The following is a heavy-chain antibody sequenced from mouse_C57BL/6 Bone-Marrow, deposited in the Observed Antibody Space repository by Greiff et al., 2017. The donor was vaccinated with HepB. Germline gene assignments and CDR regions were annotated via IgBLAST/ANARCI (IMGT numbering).Heavy chain of an antibody. CDR2: IRSKSNHYAT. CDR1: GFSFNTYA. CDR3: VRHYSSWFAY. J-gene: IGHJ3*01. D-gene: IGHD2-12*01. V-gene: IGHV10-1*01. Sequence: EVQLVESGGGLVQPTGSLKLSCAASGFSFNTYAMNWVRQAPGKGLEWVARIRSKSNHYATYYAESVKDRFTISRDDSESMLYLQMNNMKTEDTAMYYCVRHYSSWFAYWGQGTLVTVSA.